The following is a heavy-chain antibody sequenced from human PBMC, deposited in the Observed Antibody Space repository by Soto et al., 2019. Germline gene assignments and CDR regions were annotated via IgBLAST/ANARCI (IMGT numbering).Heavy chain of an antibody. J-gene: IGHJ3*02. CDR2: IYSGGST. CDR3: ARSSGGSWLTTDAFDI. CDR1: GFTVSSNY. Sequence: QPGGSLRLSCAASGFTVSSNYMSWVRQAPGKGLEWVSVIYSGGSTYYADSVKGRFTISRDNSKNTLYLQMNSLRAEDTAVYYCARSSGGSWLTTDAFDIWGQGTMVTVSS. D-gene: IGHD2-15*01. V-gene: IGHV3-53*01.